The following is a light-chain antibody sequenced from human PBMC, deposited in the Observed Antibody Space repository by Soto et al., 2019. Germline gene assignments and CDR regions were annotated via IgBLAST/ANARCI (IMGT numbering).Light chain of an antibody. V-gene: IGKV3-20*01. CDR1: QSISSSY. Sequence: EIVLTQSPGTLSLSPGERATLSCRASQSISSSYIAWYQQKPGQAPRLLIYGASSRATGIPDRFSGGGSGTDFTLTISRLEPEDFAVYYCQRYGSSPYTFGQGTKLEIK. CDR3: QRYGSSPYT. CDR2: GAS. J-gene: IGKJ2*01.